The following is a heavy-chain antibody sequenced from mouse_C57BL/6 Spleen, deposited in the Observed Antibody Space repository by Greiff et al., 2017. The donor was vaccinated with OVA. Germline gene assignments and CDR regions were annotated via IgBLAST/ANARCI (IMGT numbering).Heavy chain of an antibody. CDR1: GYAFTNYL. D-gene: IGHD3-1*01. Sequence: QVQLQQSGAELVRPGTSVKVSCKASGYAFTNYLIEWVKQRPGQGLEWIGVINPGSGGTNYNEKFKGKATLTADKSSSTAYLQLSSLTSEDSAVYFCARSGNPLENFDVWGTGTTVTVSS. J-gene: IGHJ1*03. V-gene: IGHV1-54*01. CDR2: INPGSGGT. CDR3: ARSGNPLENFDV.